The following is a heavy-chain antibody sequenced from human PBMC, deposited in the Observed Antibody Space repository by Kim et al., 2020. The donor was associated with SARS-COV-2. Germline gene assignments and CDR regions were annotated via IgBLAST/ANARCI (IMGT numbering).Heavy chain of an antibody. V-gene: IGHV2-70*11. Sequence: SGPTLVKPTQTLTLTCTCSGFSLFTRGMCVSWIRQPPGKALAWLARIDWDDDKYYNTSLKTRLAISKDASNNQVVLTMTNMDPVDTATYYCARLTGTGTTRSQSYRYFMDVWGKGPSVTVSS. D-gene: IGHD1-7*01. CDR2: IDWDDDK. J-gene: IGHJ6*03. CDR3: ARLTGTGTTRSQSYRYFMDV. CDR1: GFSLFTRGMC.